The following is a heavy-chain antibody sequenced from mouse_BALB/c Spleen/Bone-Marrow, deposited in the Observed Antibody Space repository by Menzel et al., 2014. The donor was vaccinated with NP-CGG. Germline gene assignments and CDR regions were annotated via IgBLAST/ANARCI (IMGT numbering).Heavy chain of an antibody. V-gene: IGHV1-54*01. CDR3: ARELGRRAMDY. D-gene: IGHD4-1*01. Sequence: VQLQESGAERVRPGTSVQVSCKASGYAFTNYWIEWIKQRPGQGLEWIGVINPGSGGANYNEKFKGKATLTADKSSSTAYIQFSSLTSDDSAVYFCARELGRRAMDYWGQGTSVTVSS. J-gene: IGHJ4*01. CDR2: INPGSGGA. CDR1: GYAFTNYW.